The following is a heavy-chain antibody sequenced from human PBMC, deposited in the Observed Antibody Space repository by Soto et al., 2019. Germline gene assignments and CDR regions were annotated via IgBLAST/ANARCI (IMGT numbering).Heavy chain of an antibody. Sequence: GGSLRLSCAASGFTFSDYYMSWIRQAPGKGLEWVSYISSSGSTIYYADSVKGRFTISRDNAKNSLYLQMNSLRAEDTAVYYCARVRAVARTEIYYGMDVWGQGTTVTVSS. V-gene: IGHV3-11*01. CDR3: ARVRAVARTEIYYGMDV. J-gene: IGHJ6*02. D-gene: IGHD6-19*01. CDR2: ISSSGSTI. CDR1: GFTFSDYY.